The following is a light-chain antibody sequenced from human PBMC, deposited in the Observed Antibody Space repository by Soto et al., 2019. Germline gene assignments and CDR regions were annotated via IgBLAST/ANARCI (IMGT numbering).Light chain of an antibody. V-gene: IGKV3-20*01. Sequence: EVVLTQSPGTLSLSPVERATLSCRAMQIVSSRYLAWYQQTPGQAPRLLIFGASSRATGIPDRFSGSGSGTAFTLTISRLEPEDFAVYYCQQYDTSPWTFGQGTKVDIK. CDR3: QQYDTSPWT. CDR1: QIVSSRY. J-gene: IGKJ1*01. CDR2: GAS.